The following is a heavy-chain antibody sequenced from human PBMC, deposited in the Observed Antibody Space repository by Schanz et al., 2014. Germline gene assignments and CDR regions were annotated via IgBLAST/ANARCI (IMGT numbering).Heavy chain of an antibody. V-gene: IGHV3-23*01. CDR3: ARAGSSWSTGGYYY. CDR1: GFTFTTYA. Sequence: DVQLLESGGGLVQPGESLRLSCAASGFTFTTYAMTWVRQAPGKGLEWVSNISPTGSSTYYADSVKGRFSISRENSKSMLYLQMHSRRAEDAAVYVYARAGSSWSTGGYYYWGQGTLVAVSS. CDR2: ISPTGSST. J-gene: IGHJ4*02. D-gene: IGHD6-13*01.